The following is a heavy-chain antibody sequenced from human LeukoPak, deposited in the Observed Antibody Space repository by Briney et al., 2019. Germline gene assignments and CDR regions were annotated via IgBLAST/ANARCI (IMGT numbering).Heavy chain of an antibody. CDR2: INPSGGST. Sequence: ASVKVSCKASGYTFTSYYMHWVRQAPGQGFEWMGIINPSGGSTSYAQKFQGRVTMTRDTSTSTVYMELSSLRSEDTAVYYCARESNLPAGYYDILTGYSLFDYWGQGTLVTVSS. CDR1: GYTFTSYY. V-gene: IGHV1-46*01. J-gene: IGHJ4*02. CDR3: ARESNLPAGYYDILTGYSLFDY. D-gene: IGHD3-9*01.